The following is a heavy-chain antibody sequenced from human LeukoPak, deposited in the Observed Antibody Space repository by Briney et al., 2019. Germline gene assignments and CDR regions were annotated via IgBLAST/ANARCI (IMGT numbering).Heavy chain of an antibody. CDR1: GGSFSGYY. J-gene: IGHJ4*02. CDR3: ARGHSYYYGSGTKY. D-gene: IGHD3-10*01. Sequence: PSETLSLTCAVHGGSFSGYYWSWIRQPPGKGLEWIGEINQSGSTNYNPSLKSRVTISVDTSKNQFSLKLSSVTAADTAVYYCARGHSYYYGSGTKYWGQGTLVTVSS. V-gene: IGHV4-34*01. CDR2: INQSGST.